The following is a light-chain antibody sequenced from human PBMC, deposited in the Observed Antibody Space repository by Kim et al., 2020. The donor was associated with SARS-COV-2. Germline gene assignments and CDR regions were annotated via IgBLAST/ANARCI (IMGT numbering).Light chain of an antibody. Sequence: SASVGDRVTITCRASQGIGDYLAWYQHKPGKVPKLLIYSASTLQSGVPSRFSGSGSATDFTLTISSLQAEDVATYYCQNYNSARRTFGQGTKVDIK. CDR2: SAS. J-gene: IGKJ1*01. V-gene: IGKV1-27*01. CDR3: QNYNSARRT. CDR1: QGIGDY.